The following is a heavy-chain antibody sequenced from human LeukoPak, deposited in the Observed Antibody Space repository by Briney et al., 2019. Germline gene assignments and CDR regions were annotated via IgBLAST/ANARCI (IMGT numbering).Heavy chain of an antibody. CDR3: ARGLGYYDYVWGSYLDDAFDI. J-gene: IGHJ3*02. Sequence: SETLSLTCTVSGGPISSYYWSWIRQPPGKRLEWIGYIYYSGRTNYNPSLKSRVTISVDTSKNQFSLKLSSVTAADTAVYYCARGLGYYDYVWGSYLDDAFDIWGQGTMVTVSS. V-gene: IGHV4-59*01. CDR2: IYYSGRT. D-gene: IGHD3-16*02. CDR1: GGPISSYY.